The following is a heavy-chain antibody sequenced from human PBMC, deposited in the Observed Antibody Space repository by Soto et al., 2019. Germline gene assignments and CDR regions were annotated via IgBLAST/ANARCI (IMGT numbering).Heavy chain of an antibody. CDR2: ISSSSSYT. V-gene: IGHV3-11*06. CDR3: ARDLGRPIPSNRFDP. D-gene: IGHD7-27*01. CDR1: GFTFSDYY. J-gene: IGHJ5*02. Sequence: PGGSLRLSCAASGFTFSDYYMSWIRQAPGKGLEWVSYISSSSSYTNYADSVKGRFTISRDNAKNSLYLQMNSLRAEDTAVYYCARDLGRPIPSNRFDPWGQGTLVTVSS.